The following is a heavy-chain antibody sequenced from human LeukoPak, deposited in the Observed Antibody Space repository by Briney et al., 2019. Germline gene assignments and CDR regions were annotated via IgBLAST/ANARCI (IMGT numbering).Heavy chain of an antibody. Sequence: SETLSLTCTVSGGSISSSSYYWGWIRLPAGKGLEWIGSIYYSGSTYYNPSLKSRVTISVDTSKNQFSLKLSSVTAADTAVYYCARQAIVGAYYWDQGTLVTVSS. D-gene: IGHD1-26*01. CDR2: IYYSGST. CDR1: GGSISSSSYY. V-gene: IGHV4-39*01. CDR3: ARQAIVGAYY. J-gene: IGHJ4*02.